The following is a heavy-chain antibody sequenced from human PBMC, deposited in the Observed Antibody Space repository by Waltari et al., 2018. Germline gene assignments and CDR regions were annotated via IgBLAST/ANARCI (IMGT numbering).Heavy chain of an antibody. CDR3: AKDTVPATAGYFDAFDI. Sequence: VQLQESGPGLVKPSETLSLTCAVSGYSISSGYYWGWIRQPPGKGLEWVSGISWNSGSIGYADSVKGRFTISRDNAKNSLYLQMNSLRAEDTALYYCAKDTVPATAGYFDAFDIWGQGTMVTVSS. CDR2: ISWNSGSI. V-gene: IGHV3-9*01. D-gene: IGHD2-2*01. CDR1: GYSISSGYY. J-gene: IGHJ3*02.